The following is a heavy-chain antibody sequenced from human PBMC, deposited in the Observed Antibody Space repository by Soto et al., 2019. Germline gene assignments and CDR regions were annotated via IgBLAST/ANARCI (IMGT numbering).Heavy chain of an antibody. CDR1: GFTFSSYA. J-gene: IGHJ6*02. Sequence: PGGSLRLSCAASGFTFSSYAMHWVRQAPGKGLEWVAVISYDGSNKYYADSVKGRFTISRDNSKNTLYLQMNSLRAEDTAVYYCARAGYSSSWYEGWVRIPPYYYYGMDVWGQGTTVTVSS. CDR3: ARAGYSSSWYEGWVRIPPYYYYGMDV. V-gene: IGHV3-30-3*01. CDR2: ISYDGSNK. D-gene: IGHD6-13*01.